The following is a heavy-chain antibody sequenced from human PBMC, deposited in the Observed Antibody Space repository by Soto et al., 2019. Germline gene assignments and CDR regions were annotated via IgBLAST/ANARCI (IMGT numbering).Heavy chain of an antibody. V-gene: IGHV1-58*02. J-gene: IGHJ6*03. D-gene: IGHD2-15*01. Sequence: SVKVSCKASGFTFTSSAMQWVRQARGQRLEWIGWIVVGSGNTNYAQKFQERVTITRDMSTSTAYMELSSLRSEDTAVYYCAAVRRFCSGGSCYWGDYYYMAVWGKGTTVTVS. CDR3: AAVRRFCSGGSCYWGDYYYMAV. CDR1: GFTFTSSA. CDR2: IVVGSGNT.